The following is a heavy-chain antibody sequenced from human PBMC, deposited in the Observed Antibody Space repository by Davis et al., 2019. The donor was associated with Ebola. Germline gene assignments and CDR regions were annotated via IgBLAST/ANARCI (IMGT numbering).Heavy chain of an antibody. CDR1: GFTFSSYW. Sequence: GESLKISCAASGFTFSSYWMSWVRQAPGKGLEWVANIKQDGSEKYYVDSVKGRFTISRDNAKNSLYLQMNSLRAEDTAVYYCARYYDFWSGYLDYWGQGTLVTVSS. CDR2: IKQDGSEK. CDR3: ARYYDFWSGYLDY. D-gene: IGHD3-3*01. J-gene: IGHJ4*02. V-gene: IGHV3-7*01.